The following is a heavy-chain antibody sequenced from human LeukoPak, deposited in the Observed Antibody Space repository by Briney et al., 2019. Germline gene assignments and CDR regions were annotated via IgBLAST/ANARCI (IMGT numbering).Heavy chain of an antibody. J-gene: IGHJ3*02. CDR1: GFTFSGYW. D-gene: IGHD4-17*01. CDR2: VKSDASST. V-gene: IGHV3-74*01. Sequence: PGGSLRLPCAASGFTFSGYWMYWVRQAPGKGRVWVSGVKSDASSTYYADSVKGRFTISRDNAKNTLYLQMNSLRVEDTAMYYCARDTGRAFDIWGQGTMVTVSS. CDR3: ARDTGRAFDI.